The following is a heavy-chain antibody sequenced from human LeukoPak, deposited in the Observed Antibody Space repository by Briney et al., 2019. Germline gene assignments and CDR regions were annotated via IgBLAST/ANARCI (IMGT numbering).Heavy chain of an antibody. CDR2: ISWNSGSI. Sequence: PGGSLRLSCAASGFTFDDYAMHWVRQAPGKGLEWVSGISWNSGSIGYADSVEGRFTISRDNAKNSLYLQMNSLRAEDTALYYCAKDIGCSSTSCPQGFDYWGQGTLVTVSS. CDR1: GFTFDDYA. V-gene: IGHV3-9*01. J-gene: IGHJ4*02. CDR3: AKDIGCSSTSCPQGFDY. D-gene: IGHD2-2*01.